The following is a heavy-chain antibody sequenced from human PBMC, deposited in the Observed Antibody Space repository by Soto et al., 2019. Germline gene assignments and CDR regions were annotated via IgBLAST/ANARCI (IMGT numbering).Heavy chain of an antibody. CDR2: FYHSGST. V-gene: IGHV4-30-2*01. CDR1: GGSISSGGYS. CDR3: ARERAGGLWFGELINWFDP. Sequence: SETLSLTCAVSGGSISSGGYSWSWIRQPPGKGLEWIGYFYHSGSTYYNPSLKSRVTISVDTSKNQFSLKLSSVTAADTAVYYCARERAGGLWFGELINWFDPWGKGTLVTVAS. D-gene: IGHD3-10*01. J-gene: IGHJ5*02.